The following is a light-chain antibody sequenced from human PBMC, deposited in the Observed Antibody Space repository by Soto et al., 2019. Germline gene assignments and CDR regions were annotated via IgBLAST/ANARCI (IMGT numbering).Light chain of an antibody. CDR3: QQSSTIPRT. CDR1: HTIATY. CDR2: GAS. V-gene: IGKV1-39*01. J-gene: IGKJ1*01. Sequence: IQMTQSPSSLSASVGDGVTLTCRASHTIATYLNWYQQKPGQVPEVLIYGASRLHVGVPSRFTGSGYGTDFTLTINNLQPEDFATYYCQQSSTIPRTFGQGTKVDLK.